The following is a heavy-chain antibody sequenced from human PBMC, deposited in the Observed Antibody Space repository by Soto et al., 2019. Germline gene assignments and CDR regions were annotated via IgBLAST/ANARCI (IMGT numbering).Heavy chain of an antibody. Sequence: SETLSLTCTVSGGSMSSHYWTCLRQSSAKGLEWIGYISYSGSTYYNPSLKSRVSISADTSKNQFSLRMNSMIAADTAVYYCARADPAASVGYWGQGTLVTVSS. J-gene: IGHJ4*02. CDR2: ISYSGST. CDR1: GGSMSSHY. D-gene: IGHD2-2*01. CDR3: ARADPAASVGY. V-gene: IGHV4-59*11.